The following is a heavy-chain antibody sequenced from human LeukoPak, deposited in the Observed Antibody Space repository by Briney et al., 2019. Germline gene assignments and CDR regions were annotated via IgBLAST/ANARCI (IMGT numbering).Heavy chain of an antibody. CDR1: GFTFSSYS. V-gene: IGHV3-48*01. CDR3: ARARFLENYYYYMDV. CDR2: ISSSSTTI. Sequence: GGSLRLSCAASGFTFSSYSMMWVRQAPGKGLEWVSYISSSSTTIHYADSVKGRFTISRDNAKNSVYLQMNSLRAEDTAVYYCARARFLENYYYYMDVWGKGTTVTVSS. J-gene: IGHJ6*03. D-gene: IGHD3-3*01.